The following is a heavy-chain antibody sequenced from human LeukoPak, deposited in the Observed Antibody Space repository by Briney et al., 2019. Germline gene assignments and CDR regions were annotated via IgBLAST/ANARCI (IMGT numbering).Heavy chain of an antibody. D-gene: IGHD6-13*01. CDR2: ISYDGSNK. V-gene: IGHV3-30-3*01. CDR3: ARAREGSSWSLFDY. Sequence: PGRSLRLSCAASGFTFSSYAMHWVRQAPGKGLEWVAVISYDGSNKYYADSVKGRFTISRDNSKNTLYLQMNSLRAEDTAVYYCARAREGSSWSLFDYWGQGTPVTVSS. J-gene: IGHJ4*02. CDR1: GFTFSSYA.